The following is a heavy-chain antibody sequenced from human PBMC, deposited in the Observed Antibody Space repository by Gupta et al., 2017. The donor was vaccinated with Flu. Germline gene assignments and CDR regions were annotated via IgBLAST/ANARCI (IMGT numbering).Heavy chain of an antibody. V-gene: IGHV1-2*04. D-gene: IGHD3-10*01. CDR3: AREGYYGSGRTAPFDI. CDR1: GYTLTDYY. CDR2: INPKGGDT. Sequence: QVHLVQSGAEVKKPGASAKVSCKASGYTLTDYYIHWVRQAPGQGIEWMGWINPKGGDTNYAQKFRDWVTVTRDTSIGTAYMELTRLTSDDTAVYYCAREGYYGSGRTAPFDIWGQGTVVTVSS. J-gene: IGHJ3*02.